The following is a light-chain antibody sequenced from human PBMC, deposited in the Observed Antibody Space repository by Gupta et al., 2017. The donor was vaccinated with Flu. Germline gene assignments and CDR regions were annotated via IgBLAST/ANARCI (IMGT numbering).Light chain of an antibody. Sequence: GKTARHTGGGGKVGGEGVDWYQRRPDHAPVLLVYDNNDRHSEIPERFSGSKYGTTATVTTTRVEAGDEADYFCQVGDRSRDHVVFGGGTKLTVL. V-gene: IGLV3-21*03. CDR1: KVGGEG. CDR2: DNN. CDR3: QVGDRSRDHVV. J-gene: IGLJ2*01.